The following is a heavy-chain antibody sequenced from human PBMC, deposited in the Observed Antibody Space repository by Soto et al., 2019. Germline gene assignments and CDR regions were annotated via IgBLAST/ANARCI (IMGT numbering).Heavy chain of an antibody. D-gene: IGHD4-17*01. CDR3: AKRSIYGGPDY. CDR1: GFTFSSYA. Sequence: PGGSLRLSCAASGFTFSSYAMHWDRQVPGKGLEWVSAISGNGANTYYADSVKGRLTISRDNSKNTLYLQMNSPRDEDTAVYYCAKRSIYGGPDYWGQGTLVTVSS. J-gene: IGHJ4*02. CDR2: ISGNGANT. V-gene: IGHV3-23*01.